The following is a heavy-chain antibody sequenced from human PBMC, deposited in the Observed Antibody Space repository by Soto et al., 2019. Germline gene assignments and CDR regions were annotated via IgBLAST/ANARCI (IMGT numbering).Heavy chain of an antibody. J-gene: IGHJ5*02. V-gene: IGHV4-59*01. CDR2: IYYNGDT. Sequence: PSETLSLTCTVSGGSIGNYFWSWIRQPPGSGLDWIGYIYYNGDTRYNPSLESRVTMSVDTSKSQLSLKLTSVTAADTAVYYCARDRYPYAPGRWFDPWGQGTLVTVSS. D-gene: IGHD3-16*01. CDR3: ARDRYPYAPGRWFDP. CDR1: GGSIGNYF.